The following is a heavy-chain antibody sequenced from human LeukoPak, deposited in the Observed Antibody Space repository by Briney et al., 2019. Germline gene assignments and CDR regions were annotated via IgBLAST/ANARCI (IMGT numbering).Heavy chain of an antibody. CDR2: INPNSDGT. CDR3: ARNGGYCSGGSCYSALDY. CDR1: GYTFTGYY. Sequence: GASVKVSCKASGYTFTGYYMHWVRQAPGQGLEWMGWINPNSDGTNYAQKFQGRVTMTRDTSISTAYMELSRLRSDDTAVYYCARNGGYCSGGSCYSALDYWGQGTLVTVSS. V-gene: IGHV1-2*02. J-gene: IGHJ4*02. D-gene: IGHD2-15*01.